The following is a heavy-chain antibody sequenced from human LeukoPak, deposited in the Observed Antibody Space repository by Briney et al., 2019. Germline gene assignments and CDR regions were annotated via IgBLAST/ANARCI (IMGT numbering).Heavy chain of an antibody. CDR1: GYRFTSDW. D-gene: IGHD2-15*01. Sequence: GESLETSCKGSGYRFTSDWIGWGRQMPGKGLELMGIIYPGDSDTRYSPSFQGQVTISADKSVNTAYLQWSSLKASDTAVYYCARLSGRVVCSAGSCYIDSWGQGTLVIVSS. J-gene: IGHJ4*02. CDR2: IYPGDSDT. CDR3: ARLSGRVVCSAGSCYIDS. V-gene: IGHV5-51*01.